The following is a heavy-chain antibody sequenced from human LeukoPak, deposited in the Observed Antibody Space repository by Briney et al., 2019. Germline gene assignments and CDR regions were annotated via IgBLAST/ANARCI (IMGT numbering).Heavy chain of an antibody. CDR2: IYYSGST. CDR3: ARGSTVTTVDFDY. V-gene: IGHV4-61*01. J-gene: IGHJ4*02. Sequence: PSETLSLTCTVSGGSVSSGSYYWSWTRQPPGKGLEWIGYIYYSGSTNYNPSLKSRVTISVDTSKNQFSLKLSSVTAADTAVYYCARGSTVTTVDFDYWGQGTLVTVSS. D-gene: IGHD4-17*01. CDR1: GGSVSSGSYY.